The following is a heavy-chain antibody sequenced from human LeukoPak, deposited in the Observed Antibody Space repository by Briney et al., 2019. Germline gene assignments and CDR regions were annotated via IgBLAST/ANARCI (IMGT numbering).Heavy chain of an antibody. CDR3: ARVGARDSSGWYSYYYYYGMDV. Sequence: ASVKVSCKASGYTFTSYYMHWVRQATGQGLEWMGWMNPNSGNTDYAQKFQGRVTMTRNTSISTAYMDLSSLRADYTAVYYCARVGARDSSGWYSYYYYYGMDVWGKGTTVTASS. D-gene: IGHD6-19*01. CDR1: GYTFTSYY. CDR2: MNPNSGNT. J-gene: IGHJ6*04. V-gene: IGHV1-8*01.